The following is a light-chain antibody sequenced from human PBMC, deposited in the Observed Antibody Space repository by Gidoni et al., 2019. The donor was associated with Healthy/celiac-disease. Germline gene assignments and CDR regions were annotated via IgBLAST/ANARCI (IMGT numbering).Light chain of an antibody. V-gene: IGKV4-1*01. CDR2: WAS. CDR3: QQYYSTPLT. CDR1: QRVLYSSNNMNY. Sequence: DIVMTQSPDPLAVSLGERATINCKSSQRVLYSSNNMNYLAWYQQKPGQPPKPLIYWASTRESGVPDRFSGSGSGTDFTLTISSLQAEDVAVYYCQQYYSTPLTFGGGTKVEIK. J-gene: IGKJ4*01.